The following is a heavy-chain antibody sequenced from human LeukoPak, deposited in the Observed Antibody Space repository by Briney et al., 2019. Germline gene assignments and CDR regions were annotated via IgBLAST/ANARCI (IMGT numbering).Heavy chain of an antibody. Sequence: SVKVSCKASGGTFSSYAISWVRQAPGQGLEWMGGIIPIFGTANYAQKFQGRVTITADESTSTAYMELSSLRSEDTAVYYCARDPPLDYYDSSGLHFDPWGQGTLVTVSS. J-gene: IGHJ5*02. D-gene: IGHD3-22*01. V-gene: IGHV1-69*13. CDR1: GGTFSSYA. CDR3: ARDPPLDYYDSSGLHFDP. CDR2: IIPIFGTA.